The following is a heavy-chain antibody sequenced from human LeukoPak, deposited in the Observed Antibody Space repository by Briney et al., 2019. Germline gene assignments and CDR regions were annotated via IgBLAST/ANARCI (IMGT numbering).Heavy chain of an antibody. V-gene: IGHV1-8*01. J-gene: IGHJ5*02. D-gene: IGHD3-10*01. CDR1: GYTFTSYD. CDR2: MNPNSGNT. CDR3: ARRRFGELRNWFDP. Sequence: ASVKVSCKASGYTFTSYDIDWVRQATGQGLEWMGWMNPNSGNTGYAQKFQGRVTMTRNTSISTAYMELSSLRSEDTAVYYCARRRFGELRNWFDPWGQGTLVTVSS.